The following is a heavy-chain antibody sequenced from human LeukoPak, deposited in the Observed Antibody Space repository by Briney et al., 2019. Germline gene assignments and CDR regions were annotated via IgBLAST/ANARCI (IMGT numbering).Heavy chain of an antibody. CDR1: GFNFNTYG. V-gene: IGHV3-20*04. D-gene: IGHD6-13*01. CDR3: ARLGEQGHQLGYFDL. Sequence: GGSLRLSCAASGFNFNTYGASWVRQAPGKGLEWVSSINWSGNSTFYTDSVKGRFTIFRDNANNSLSLHTNSLRAREAALYYLARLGEQGHQLGYFDLGGRGTVVRVPS. CDR2: INWSGNST. J-gene: IGHJ2*01.